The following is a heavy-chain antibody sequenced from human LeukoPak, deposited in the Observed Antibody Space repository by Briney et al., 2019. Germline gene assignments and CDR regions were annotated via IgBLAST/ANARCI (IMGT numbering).Heavy chain of an antibody. J-gene: IGHJ4*02. CDR1: GFTFSNYS. Sequence: GGSLRLSCAASGFTFSNYSMNWVRQAPGKGLEWVSSISSSSSYIYYADSVKGRFTISRDNAKNSLYLQMNSLRAEDTAVYYCARMGCSGGNCYSGGYWGQGTLVTVSS. CDR3: ARMGCSGGNCYSGGY. CDR2: ISSSSSYI. D-gene: IGHD2-15*01. V-gene: IGHV3-21*01.